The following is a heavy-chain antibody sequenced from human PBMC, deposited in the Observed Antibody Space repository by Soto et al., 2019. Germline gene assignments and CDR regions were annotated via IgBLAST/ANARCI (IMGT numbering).Heavy chain of an antibody. CDR3: ASYPHKYSGYVRVQYGMDV. Sequence: SVKVSCKASGGTFSSYAISWVRQAPGQGLEWMGGIIPIFGTANYAQKFQGRVTITADESTSTAYMELSSLRSEDTAVYYCASYPHKYSGYVRVQYGMDVWGQGTTVTVSS. V-gene: IGHV1-69*13. J-gene: IGHJ6*02. D-gene: IGHD5-12*01. CDR1: GGTFSSYA. CDR2: IIPIFGTA.